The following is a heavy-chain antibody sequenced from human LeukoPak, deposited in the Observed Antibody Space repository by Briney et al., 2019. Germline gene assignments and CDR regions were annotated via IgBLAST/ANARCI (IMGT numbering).Heavy chain of an antibody. V-gene: IGHV3-33*08. CDR1: GFTFSDYY. J-gene: IGHJ4*02. CDR2: IWYDGSNK. D-gene: IGHD6-19*01. Sequence: GGSLRLSCAASGFTFSDYYMSWIRQAPGKGLEWVAVIWYDGSNKYYADSVKGRFTISRDNSKNTLYLQMNSLRAEDTAVYYCARGLSPYSSGWYDYWGQGTLVTVSS. CDR3: ARGLSPYSSGWYDY.